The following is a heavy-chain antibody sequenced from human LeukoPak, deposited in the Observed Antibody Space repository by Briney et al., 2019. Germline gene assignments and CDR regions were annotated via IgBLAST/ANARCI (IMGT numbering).Heavy chain of an antibody. V-gene: IGHV4-61*08. CDR3: ARGAVAEPSSFDY. CDR1: GGSIRSSGHY. Sequence: SETLSLTCTVSGGSIRSSGHYWGWIRQPPGKGLEWIGYIYYSGSTNYNPSLKSRVTISVDTSKNQFSLKLSSVTAADTAVYYCARGAVAEPSSFDYWGQGTLVTVSS. J-gene: IGHJ4*02. D-gene: IGHD6-19*01. CDR2: IYYSGST.